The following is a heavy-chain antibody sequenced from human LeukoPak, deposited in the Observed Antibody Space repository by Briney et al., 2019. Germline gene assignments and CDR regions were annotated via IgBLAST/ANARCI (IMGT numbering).Heavy chain of an antibody. CDR3: ARDGTYNSFDY. CDR1: ARSISSYY. CDR2: IYSSGST. Sequence: PSETLSLTCTLFARSISSYYWSWIRQPAGKGLEWIGRIYSSGSTTYNPSLKSRVSLSVDTSKNQFSLELSSATAADTAVYYCARDGTYNSFDYWGQGTLVTVSS. V-gene: IGHV4-4*07. D-gene: IGHD1-14*01. J-gene: IGHJ4*02.